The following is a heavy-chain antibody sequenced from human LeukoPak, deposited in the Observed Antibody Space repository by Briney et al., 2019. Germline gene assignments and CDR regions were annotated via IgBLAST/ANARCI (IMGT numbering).Heavy chain of an antibody. J-gene: IGHJ4*02. CDR2: IDPSDSYT. D-gene: IGHD6-13*01. CDR3: ARHPSIAAAVDY. Sequence: KPGESLRISCKGSGYSFTSYWISWVRQMPGKGLEWMGRIDPSDSYTDYSPSFQGPVTISADKSVSTAYLQWSSLKASDTAMYYCARHPSIAAAVDYWGQGTLVTVSS. V-gene: IGHV5-10-1*01. CDR1: GYSFTSYW.